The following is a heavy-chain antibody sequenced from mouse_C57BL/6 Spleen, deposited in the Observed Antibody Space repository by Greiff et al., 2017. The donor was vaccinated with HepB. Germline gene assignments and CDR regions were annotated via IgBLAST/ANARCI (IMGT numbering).Heavy chain of an antibody. J-gene: IGHJ1*03. D-gene: IGHD2-1*01. CDR3: ARSGGNHWYFDV. CDR2: IYPGSGST. Sequence: QVHVKQPGAELVKPGASVKMSCKASGYTFTSYWITWVKQRPGQGLEWIGDIYPGSGSTNYNEKFKSKATLTVDTSSSTAYMQLSSLTSEDSAVYYCARSGGNHWYFDVWGTGTTVTVSS. CDR1: GYTFTSYW. V-gene: IGHV1-55*01.